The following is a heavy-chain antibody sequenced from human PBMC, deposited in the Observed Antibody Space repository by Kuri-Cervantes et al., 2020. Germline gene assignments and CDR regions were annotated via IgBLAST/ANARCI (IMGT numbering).Heavy chain of an antibody. V-gene: IGHV3-30*14. CDR1: GFTFSSYA. CDR3: AKAPHSYYYDSSGYYSEYFQH. J-gene: IGHJ1*01. CDR2: ISYDGSNK. D-gene: IGHD3-22*01. Sequence: LSLTCAASGFTFSSYAMHWVRQAPGKGLEWVAVISYDGSNKYYADSVKGRFTISRHNSKNTLYLQMNSLRAEDTALYYCAKAPHSYYYDSSGYYSEYFQHWGQGTLVTVSS.